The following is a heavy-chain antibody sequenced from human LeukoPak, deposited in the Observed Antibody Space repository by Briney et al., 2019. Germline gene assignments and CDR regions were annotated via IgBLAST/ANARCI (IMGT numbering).Heavy chain of an antibody. V-gene: IGHV3-21*01. CDR3: ARGRYDSSGYYY. CDR2: ISSSSSYI. Sequence: GGSLRLSCAASGFTFSSYSWNWVRRAQGKGLGGVSSISSSSSYIYYADSVKGRFTISRDNAKNSLYLQMNSLRAEDTAVYYCARGRYDSSGYYYWGQGTLVTVSS. J-gene: IGHJ4*02. CDR1: GFTFSSYS. D-gene: IGHD3-22*01.